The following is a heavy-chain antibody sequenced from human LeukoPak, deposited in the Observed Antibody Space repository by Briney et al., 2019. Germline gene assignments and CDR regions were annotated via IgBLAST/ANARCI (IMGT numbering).Heavy chain of an antibody. Sequence: SETLSLTCTVSGGSISSGGYYWSWIRQHPGKGLEWIGYIYYSGSTYYNPSLKSRVTISVDTSKDQFSLKLSSVTAADTAVYYCARDYVDTAMVKFGAFDIWGQGTMVTVSS. CDR2: IYYSGST. CDR1: GGSISSGGYY. CDR3: ARDYVDTAMVKFGAFDI. D-gene: IGHD5-18*01. J-gene: IGHJ3*02. V-gene: IGHV4-31*03.